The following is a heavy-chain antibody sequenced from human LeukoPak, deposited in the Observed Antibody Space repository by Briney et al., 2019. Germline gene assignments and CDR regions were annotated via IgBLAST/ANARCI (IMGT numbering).Heavy chain of an antibody. CDR2: IRYDGSKK. CDR1: GSTFSSYG. J-gene: IGHJ4*02. V-gene: IGHV3-30*02. CDR3: ARTQHQLDY. Sequence: GGSLRLSCAASGSTFSSYGMHWVRQAPGKGLEWVTFIRYDGSKKYYADSVKGRFTISRDNSKNTLYLQMNSLRAEDTAVYYCARTQHQLDYWGQGTLVIVSS. D-gene: IGHD1-1*01.